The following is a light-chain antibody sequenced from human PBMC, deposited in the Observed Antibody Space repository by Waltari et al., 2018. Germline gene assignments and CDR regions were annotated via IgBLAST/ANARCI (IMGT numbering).Light chain of an antibody. CDR3: QQYNSAPYS. V-gene: IGKV1-5*03. CDR2: KAS. J-gene: IGKJ2*03. Sequence: DIQMTQSPSSLSASVGDRVTINCRASQGISSWLAWLQQKPGKAPKLLIYKASNLQNGVPSRFSGSGSGTDFTLIISSLQPEDFATYYCQQYNSAPYSFGQGTKVEIK. CDR1: QGISSW.